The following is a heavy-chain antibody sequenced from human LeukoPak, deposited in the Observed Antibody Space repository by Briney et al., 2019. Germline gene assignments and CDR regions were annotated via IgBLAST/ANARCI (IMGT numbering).Heavy chain of an antibody. CDR2: ISPYSGNT. V-gene: IGHV1-18*04. J-gene: IGHJ4*02. D-gene: IGHD3-22*01. CDR1: GYTFTDFD. CDR3: ARAGQGYYYDTSAYYYDY. Sequence: GASVKVSCKASGYTFTDFDMHWVRQAPGQGLEWMGWISPYSGNTTYAQRLQGRVTMTRDTSTSTAYMELRSLTSDDTAVYFCARAGQGYYYDTSAYYYDYWVQGSLATVS.